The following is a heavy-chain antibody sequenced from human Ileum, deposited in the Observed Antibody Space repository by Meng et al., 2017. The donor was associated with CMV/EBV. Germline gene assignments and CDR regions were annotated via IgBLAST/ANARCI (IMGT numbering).Heavy chain of an antibody. V-gene: IGHV1-3*01. CDR3: ARVRVPSPRDGSGQLDS. Sequence: CGRRARGSRPEWRGRVNGVNGGTKYRQSILDRVTITMDTSANTTHMQLSSLTSEGPAVYFCARVRVPSPRDGSGQLDSWGQGTLVTVSS. CDR2: VNGVNGGT. D-gene: IGHD3-10*01. J-gene: IGHJ4*02.